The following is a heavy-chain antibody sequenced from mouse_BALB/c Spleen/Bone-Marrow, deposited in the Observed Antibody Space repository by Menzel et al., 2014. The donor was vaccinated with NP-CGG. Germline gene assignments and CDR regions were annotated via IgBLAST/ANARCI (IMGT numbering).Heavy chain of an antibody. J-gene: IGHJ1*01. Sequence: LMESGGGLVQPKGSLKLSCAASGFTFNTYAMNWVRQAPGKGLECVARIRSKSNNYATYYADSVKDRFTISRDDSQSMLYLQMNNLKTEDTAMYYCVTSTYFDVWGAGTTVTVSS. CDR1: GFTFNTYA. D-gene: IGHD6-1*01. CDR2: IRSKSNNYAT. V-gene: IGHV10-1*02. CDR3: VTSTYFDV.